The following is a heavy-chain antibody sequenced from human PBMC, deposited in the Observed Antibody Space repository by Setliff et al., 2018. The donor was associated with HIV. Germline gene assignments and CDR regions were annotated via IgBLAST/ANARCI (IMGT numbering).Heavy chain of an antibody. V-gene: IGHV4-34*01. Sequence: SETLSLTCAVYGASFSGYYWSWIRQPPGKGLEWIGEINLSGSTYYNPSLESRVTISVDTSKNQFSLELSSVTAADAAVYYCASRVYYYDSSGYLREEGFDPWGQGTLVTVSS. J-gene: IGHJ5*02. D-gene: IGHD3-22*01. CDR3: ASRVYYYDSSGYLREEGFDP. CDR2: INLSGST. CDR1: GASFSGYY.